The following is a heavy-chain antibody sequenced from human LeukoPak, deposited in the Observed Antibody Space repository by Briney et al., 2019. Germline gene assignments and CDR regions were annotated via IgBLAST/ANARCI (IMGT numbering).Heavy chain of an antibody. V-gene: IGHV4-34*01. J-gene: IGHJ4*02. CDR1: GESMIGHY. CDR3: ARATASGSGRAYDH. CDR2: IHHSGGT. D-gene: IGHD3-10*01. Sequence: SETLSLTCAVYGESMIGHYWTWLRQPPGKRLEWIGEIHHSGGTNSNPSLKNRLTMSIDMSKNQFSLKLKSVTAADTAVYYCARATASGSGRAYDHWAQGNLVPVSS.